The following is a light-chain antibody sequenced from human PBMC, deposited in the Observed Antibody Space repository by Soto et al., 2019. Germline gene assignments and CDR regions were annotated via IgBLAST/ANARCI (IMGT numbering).Light chain of an antibody. CDR1: QSVGRDY. V-gene: IGKV3-20*01. Sequence: EIVLTQSPGTLSLSPGEGATLSCRASQSVGRDYLAWFQQKPGQPPRLLLHDASSRATGIPDRFSGSGSGTDFTLTISRLEPEDFAVYYCQQYATSPITFGQGTRLEIK. CDR2: DAS. J-gene: IGKJ5*01. CDR3: QQYATSPIT.